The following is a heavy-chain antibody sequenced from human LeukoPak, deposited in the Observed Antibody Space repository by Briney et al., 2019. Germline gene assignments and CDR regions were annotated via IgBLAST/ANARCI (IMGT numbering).Heavy chain of an antibody. J-gene: IGHJ4*02. Sequence: ASVTVSCKASGGTFISYAISWVRQAAGQGLEWMGRIIPILGIANYAQKFQGRVTITADKSTSTAYMELSSLRSEDTAVYYCARSVAAAATPFGYWGQGTLVTVSS. CDR1: GGTFISYA. CDR3: ARSVAAAATPFGY. CDR2: IIPILGIA. D-gene: IGHD6-13*01. V-gene: IGHV1-69*10.